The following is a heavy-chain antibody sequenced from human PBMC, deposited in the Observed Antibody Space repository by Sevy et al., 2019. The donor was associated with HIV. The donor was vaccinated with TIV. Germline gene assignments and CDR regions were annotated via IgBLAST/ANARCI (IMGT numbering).Heavy chain of an antibody. J-gene: IGHJ6*02. D-gene: IGHD4-17*01. Sequence: GGFLRLSCAASGFAFTNYFAMHWVRQAPGKGLEWVALISFDGSDKYYADSVKGRFTISRDNLKNTLFLQMNSLTTEDTAVYYCARPRANYVDHYFFFAMDVWGQGTTVTVSS. V-gene: IGHV3-30-3*01. CDR2: ISFDGSDK. CDR3: ARPRANYVDHYFFFAMDV. CDR1: GFAFTNYFA.